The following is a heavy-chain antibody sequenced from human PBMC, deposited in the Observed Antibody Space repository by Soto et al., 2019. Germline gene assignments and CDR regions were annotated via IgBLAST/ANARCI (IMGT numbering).Heavy chain of an antibody. V-gene: IGHV4-61*01. Sequence: QVQLQESGPGLVKPSETLSLTCTVSGGSVSSGSYYWSWIRHPPGKGLEWIGYIYYRGSTNYNPSLKSRVTISVDTSKNQFSLKLSSVTAADTAVYYCARGGDYFNSRIVDYWGQGTLVTVSS. CDR1: GGSVSSGSYY. D-gene: IGHD4-17*01. CDR3: ARGGDYFNSRIVDY. CDR2: IYYRGST. J-gene: IGHJ4*02.